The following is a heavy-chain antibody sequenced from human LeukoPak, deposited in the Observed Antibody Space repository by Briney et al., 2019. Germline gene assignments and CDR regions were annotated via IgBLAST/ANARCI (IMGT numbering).Heavy chain of an antibody. V-gene: IGHV4-30-2*01. Sequence: SETLSLTCAVSGGSISSGGYSWSWIRQPPGKGLEWIGYIYHSGSTYYNPSLKSRVTISVDRSKNQFSLKLSSVTAADTAVYYCARCLWFGTNDAFDIWGQGTMVTVSS. CDR3: ARCLWFGTNDAFDI. CDR2: IYHSGST. D-gene: IGHD3-10*01. J-gene: IGHJ3*02. CDR1: GGSISSGGYS.